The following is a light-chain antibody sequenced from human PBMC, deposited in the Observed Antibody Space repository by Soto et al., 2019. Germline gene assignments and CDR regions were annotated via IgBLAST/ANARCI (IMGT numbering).Light chain of an antibody. J-gene: IGKJ5*01. CDR3: HQRQYWPPIT. V-gene: IGKV3-11*01. CDR2: DAS. CDR1: ESVSSY. Sequence: VVTQSPATLSVSPGERATLSCRASESVSSYLAWYQQKPGQAPRLLISDASNRATGIPARFSGSGSGTDFTLTISSLEPEDFAVYYCHQRQYWPPITFGQGTRLEIK.